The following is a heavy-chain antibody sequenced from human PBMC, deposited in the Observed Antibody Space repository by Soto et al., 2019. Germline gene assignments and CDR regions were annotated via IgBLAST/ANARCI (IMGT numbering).Heavy chain of an antibody. Sequence: EVQLVESGGDLVQPGGSLRLSCAASGFTFSNYDMHWVRQVTGKGLEWVSGITTAGDTYYPGSVKGRFTISREKAKNSLYLQMNSLSAGDTAVYYCARELHGGSYGMDVWGQGTTVTVSS. CDR2: ITTAGDT. J-gene: IGHJ6*02. V-gene: IGHV3-13*01. CDR3: ARELHGGSYGMDV. CDR1: GFTFSNYD.